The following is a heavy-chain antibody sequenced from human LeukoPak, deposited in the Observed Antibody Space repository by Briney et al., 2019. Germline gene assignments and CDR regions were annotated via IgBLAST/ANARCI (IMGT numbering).Heavy chain of an antibody. CDR3: ARGTVSMYYMDV. Sequence: SETLSLTCTVSGGSISSYYWNWIRQPPGKGLEWIGYIYYSGSTNYNPSLKSRVTISVDTSKNQFSLRLSSVTAADTAVYYCARGTVSMYYMDVWGKGTTVTISS. D-gene: IGHD5/OR15-5a*01. CDR2: IYYSGST. CDR1: GGSISSYY. V-gene: IGHV4-59*01. J-gene: IGHJ6*03.